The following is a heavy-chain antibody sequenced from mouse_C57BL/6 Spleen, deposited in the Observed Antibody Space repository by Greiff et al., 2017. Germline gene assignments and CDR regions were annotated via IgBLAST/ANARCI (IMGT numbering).Heavy chain of an antibody. CDR3: ASATIYDGYYFDY. J-gene: IGHJ2*01. CDR2: IWSGGST. Sequence: QVHVKQSGPGLVQPSQSLSITCTVSGFSLTSYGVHWVRQSPGKGLEWLGVIWSGGSTDYNAAFISRLSISKDNSKSQVFFKMNSLQADDTAIYYCASATIYDGYYFDYWGQGTTLTVAS. CDR1: GFSLTSYG. V-gene: IGHV2-2*01. D-gene: IGHD2-3*01.